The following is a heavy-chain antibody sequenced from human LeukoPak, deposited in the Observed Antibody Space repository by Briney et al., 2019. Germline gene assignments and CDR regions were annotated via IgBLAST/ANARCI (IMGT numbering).Heavy chain of an antibody. D-gene: IGHD1/OR15-1a*01. CDR3: TLTTFGVVYYFDY. V-gene: IGHV3-30*04. J-gene: IGHJ4*02. CDR1: GFTFSSYA. Sequence: KAGGSLRLSCATSGFTFSSYAMHWVRQAPGKGLEGVALISYDGINQYYADSVKGRFIISRDNSKNTLYLQVNSLRLADTAVYYCTLTTFGVVYYFDYWGQGTLVTVSS. CDR2: ISYDGINQ.